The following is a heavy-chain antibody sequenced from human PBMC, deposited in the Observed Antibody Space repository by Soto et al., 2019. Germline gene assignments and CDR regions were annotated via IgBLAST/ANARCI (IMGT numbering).Heavy chain of an antibody. J-gene: IGHJ4*02. CDR1: GXTVSDYY. CDR2: ISSSGSTI. CDR3: ARDYGDSYYFDY. Sequence: GSLRLSCAASGXTVSDYYMSWIRQAPGEGLEWVSYISSSGSTIYYADSVKGRFTISRDNDNNSLYLQMNSLRAEDKAVYYCARDYGDSYYFDYWGQGTLVTVSS. D-gene: IGHD4-17*01. V-gene: IGHV3-11*01.